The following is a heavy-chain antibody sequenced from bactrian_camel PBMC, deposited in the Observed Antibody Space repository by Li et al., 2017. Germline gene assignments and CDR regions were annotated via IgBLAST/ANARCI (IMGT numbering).Heavy chain of an antibody. CDR2: FYQNA. V-gene: IGHV3-2*01. J-gene: IGHJ4*01. Sequence: QVQLVESGGGSVQPGGSLRLSCVTSGFQYTSYSMSWVRQAPGKGLEWVAGFYQNAYYGDSVKGRFTISRDNAKNTVSLQMNSLKPEDTAVYYCMGNRHAEEYNYWGQGTQVTVS. D-gene: IGHD3*01. CDR3: MGNRHAEEYNY. CDR1: GFQYTSYS.